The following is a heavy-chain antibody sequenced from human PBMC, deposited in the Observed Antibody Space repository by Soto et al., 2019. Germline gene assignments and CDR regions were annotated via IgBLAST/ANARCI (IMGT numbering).Heavy chain of an antibody. CDR3: ARLLWSGPRSLDY. J-gene: IGHJ4*02. V-gene: IGHV3-48*01. Sequence: EVQLVESGGGLVQPGGSLRLSCAASGFSFSSYSMNWVRQAPGMGLEWISYISTSSSTMLYADSVKGRFTISRDNAKNSLYLQMNSLRAEDTAVYYCARLLWSGPRSLDYWGQGTLVTVSS. CDR2: ISTSSSTM. CDR1: GFSFSSYS. D-gene: IGHD3-3*01.